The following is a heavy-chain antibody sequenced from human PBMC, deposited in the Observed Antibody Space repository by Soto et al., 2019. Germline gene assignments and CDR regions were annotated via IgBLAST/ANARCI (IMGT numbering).Heavy chain of an antibody. CDR3: ATGPTSYYDILTGPGRPDWFDP. J-gene: IGHJ5*02. D-gene: IGHD3-9*01. CDR2: FEPEDGET. Sequence: GASVKVSCKVSGYTLTELSLHCVRQPPRKELAWMGGFEPEDGETIYAQNSQGTGTLTEDTSTHTAYMRLSSLRSEDTAVYYCATGPTSYYDILTGPGRPDWFDPWGQGALVTVSS. CDR1: GYTLTELS. V-gene: IGHV1-24*01.